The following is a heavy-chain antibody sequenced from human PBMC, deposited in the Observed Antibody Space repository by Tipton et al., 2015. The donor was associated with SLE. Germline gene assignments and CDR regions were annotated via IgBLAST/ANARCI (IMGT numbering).Heavy chain of an antibody. D-gene: IGHD6-25*01. V-gene: IGHV4-59*11. CDR1: GGSISSHY. Sequence: LRLSCTVSGGSISSHYWSWIRQPPGKGLEWIGYIYYSGSTNYNPSLKSRVTISVDTSKNQFSLKLSSVTAADTAVYYCARSGQYYYGLNVWGQGTTVTVSS. CDR3: ARSGQYYYGLNV. J-gene: IGHJ6*02. CDR2: IYYSGST.